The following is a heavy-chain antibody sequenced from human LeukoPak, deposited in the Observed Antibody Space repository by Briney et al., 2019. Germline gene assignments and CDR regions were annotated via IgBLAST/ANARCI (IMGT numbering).Heavy chain of an antibody. CDR2: ISYSGST. D-gene: IGHD2-2*01. J-gene: IGHJ4*02. Sequence: SQTLSLTCPVSSGSISSGVYYWSWVRQPPGKGLEWIGYISYSGSTNYNPSLKSRVTISLDPSKNQFSLRLSSMTAADTAVYYCARVVVPTNFDYWGQGTLVSVSS. CDR1: SGSISSGVYY. V-gene: IGHV4-61*08. CDR3: ARVVVPTNFDY.